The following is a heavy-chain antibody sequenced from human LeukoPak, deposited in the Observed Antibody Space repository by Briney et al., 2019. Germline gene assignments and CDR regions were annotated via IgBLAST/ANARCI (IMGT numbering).Heavy chain of an antibody. Sequence: ASVKVSCKASGYTFTSYGISWVRQAPGLGLEWMGWISAYNGNTNYAQKLQGRVTMTTDTSTSTAYMELRSLRSDDTAVYYCARVSLVAVAGTGVYWGQGTQVTVSS. V-gene: IGHV1-18*01. D-gene: IGHD6-19*01. CDR2: ISAYNGNT. CDR1: GYTFTSYG. CDR3: ARVSLVAVAGTGVY. J-gene: IGHJ4*02.